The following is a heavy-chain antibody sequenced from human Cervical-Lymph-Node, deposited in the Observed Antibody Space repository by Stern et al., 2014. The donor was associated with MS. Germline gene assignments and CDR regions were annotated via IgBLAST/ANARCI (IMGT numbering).Heavy chain of an antibody. CDR2: IWYDGSNK. V-gene: IGHV3-33*01. J-gene: IGHJ6*02. Sequence: EQLVESGGGVVQPGRSLRLSCAASGFTFSSYGMHWVRQASGKGLEWVEVIWYDGSNKYYADSVKVRFTISRDNSKNTLYLQMNSLRAEDTAVYYCARSSSPSPYYYYGMDVWGQGTTVTVSS. CDR1: GFTFSSYG. D-gene: IGHD6-13*01. CDR3: ARSSSPSPYYYYGMDV.